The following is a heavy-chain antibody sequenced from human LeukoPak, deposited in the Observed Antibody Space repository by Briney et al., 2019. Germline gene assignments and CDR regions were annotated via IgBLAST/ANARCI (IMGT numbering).Heavy chain of an antibody. V-gene: IGHV1-46*01. Sequence: ASVKVSCKASGYTFTSYYMHWVRQAPGQGLEWMGIINPSGGSTSYAQKFQGRVTMTRDTSTSTVYMEPSSLRSEDTAVYYCARDLGQQLVLDYWGQGTLVTVSS. J-gene: IGHJ4*02. CDR1: GYTFTSYY. D-gene: IGHD6-13*01. CDR3: ARDLGQQLVLDY. CDR2: INPSGGST.